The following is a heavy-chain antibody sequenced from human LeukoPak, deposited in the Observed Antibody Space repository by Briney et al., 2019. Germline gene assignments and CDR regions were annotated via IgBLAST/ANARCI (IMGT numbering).Heavy chain of an antibody. CDR1: GFTFSSYA. CDR3: AKGGSYDFWSGYFDY. V-gene: IGHV3-23*01. J-gene: IGHJ4*02. Sequence: PGGSLRLSCAAPGFTFSSYAMSWVRQAPGEGLEWVSAISGSGGSTYYADSVKGRFTISRDNSKNTLYLQMNSLRAEDTAVYYCAKGGSYDFWSGYFDYWGQGTLVTVSS. D-gene: IGHD3-3*01. CDR2: ISGSGGST.